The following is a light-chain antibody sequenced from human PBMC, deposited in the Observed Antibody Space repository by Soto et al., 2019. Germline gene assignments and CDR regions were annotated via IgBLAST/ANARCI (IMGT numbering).Light chain of an antibody. V-gene: IGKV1-5*01. CDR1: QSISNW. CDR2: DAS. CDR3: QQYNSYTWP. J-gene: IGKJ1*01. Sequence: DIQMTQSPSTLSASVGDRVTITCRASQSISNWLAWYQQRPGQAPKLLIYDASSLESGVPSTFTGSASGTEFTLTISSLQPDDFATYYCQQYNSYTWPFGQVTKVDIX.